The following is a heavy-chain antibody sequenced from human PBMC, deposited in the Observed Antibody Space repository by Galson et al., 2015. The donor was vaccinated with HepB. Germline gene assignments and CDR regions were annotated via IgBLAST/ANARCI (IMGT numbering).Heavy chain of an antibody. V-gene: IGHV3-33*01. D-gene: IGHD6-6*01. Sequence: SLRLSCAASGFTFSSYGMHWVRQAPGKGLEWVAVIWYDGSNKYYADSVKGRFTISRDNSKNTLYLQMNSLRAEDTAVYYCARDLVAAQAGYGMDVWGQGTTVTVSS. CDR1: GFTFSSYG. CDR3: ARDLVAAQAGYGMDV. CDR2: IWYDGSNK. J-gene: IGHJ6*02.